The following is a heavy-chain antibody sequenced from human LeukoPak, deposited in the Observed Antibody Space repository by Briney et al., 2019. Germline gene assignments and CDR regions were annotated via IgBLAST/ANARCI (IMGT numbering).Heavy chain of an antibody. CDR3: ARDVQPFDY. Sequence: SETLSLTCTVSGGSISSYYWSWIRQPPGKGLEWIGYIYYSGSTNYNPSLKSRVTISVDTSKNQFSLKLSSVTAADTAVYYCARDVQPFDYWGQGTLVTVSS. V-gene: IGHV4-59*01. J-gene: IGHJ4*02. CDR2: IYYSGST. D-gene: IGHD1-1*01. CDR1: GGSISSYY.